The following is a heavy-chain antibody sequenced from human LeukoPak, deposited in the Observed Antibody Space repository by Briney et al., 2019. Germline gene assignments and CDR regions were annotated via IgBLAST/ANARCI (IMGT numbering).Heavy chain of an antibody. CDR3: SRENGAFSPFGY. CDR2: ISLSGLT. J-gene: IGHJ4*02. Sequence: SGTLSLTCGVSGGSITSTNWWSWVRPPPGQGLEWIGEISLSGLTNYNPSLKSRATMALDKSKNHLSLNLTSVTAADTAVYYCSRENGAFSPFGYWGQGTLVTVPS. V-gene: IGHV4-4*02. D-gene: IGHD2-8*01. CDR1: GGSITSTNW.